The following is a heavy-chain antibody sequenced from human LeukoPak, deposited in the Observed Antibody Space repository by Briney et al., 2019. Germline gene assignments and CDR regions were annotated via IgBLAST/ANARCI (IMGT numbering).Heavy chain of an antibody. V-gene: IGHV3-53*01. D-gene: IGHD4-23*01. J-gene: IGHJ4*02. CDR1: GFTVSSNY. Sequence: GGSLRLSCAASGFTVSSNYMSWVRQAPGKGLEWVSVIYSGGSTYYADSVEGRFTISRDNSKNTLYLQMNSLRAEDTAVYYCARDARAYGGYYFDYWGQGTLVTVSS. CDR3: ARDARAYGGYYFDY. CDR2: IYSGGST.